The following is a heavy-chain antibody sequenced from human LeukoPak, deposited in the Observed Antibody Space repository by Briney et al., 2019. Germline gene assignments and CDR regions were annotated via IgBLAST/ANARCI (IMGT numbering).Heavy chain of an antibody. D-gene: IGHD1-26*01. V-gene: IGHV4-39*01. Sequence: SETLSLTCAVSGGSLTTTDFDWAWIRQPPGQGFEWIATISSSGKAYYYPSLMSRVTISVDTSKNQFSLDVTSVTPADTGLFYCARFKGGTGFDYWGRGILVIVS. CDR3: ARFKGGTGFDY. CDR2: ISSSGKA. CDR1: GGSLTTTDFD. J-gene: IGHJ4*02.